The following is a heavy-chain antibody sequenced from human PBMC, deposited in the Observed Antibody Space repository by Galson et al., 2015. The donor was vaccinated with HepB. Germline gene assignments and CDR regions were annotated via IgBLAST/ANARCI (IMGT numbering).Heavy chain of an antibody. CDR1: GYTFTSYG. CDR2: ISAYNGNT. Sequence: SVKVSCKASGYTFTSYGISWVRQAPGQGLEWMGWISAYNGNTNYAQKLQGRVTMTTDTSTSTAYMELRSLRSDDTAVYYCARVSVLLWFGEHKINWFDPWGQGTLVTVSS. V-gene: IGHV1-18*04. J-gene: IGHJ5*02. D-gene: IGHD3-10*01. CDR3: ARVSVLLWFGEHKINWFDP.